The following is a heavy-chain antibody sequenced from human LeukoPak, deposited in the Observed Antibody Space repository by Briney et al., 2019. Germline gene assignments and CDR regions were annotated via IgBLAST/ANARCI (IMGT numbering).Heavy chain of an antibody. J-gene: IGHJ4*02. Sequence: SETLSLTCTVSGGSISSGSYYWSWIRQPAGKGLEWIGRIYTSGSTNYNPSLKSRVIISVDTSKNQFSLKLSSVTAADTAVYYCARGPRISLVRGALELDYWGQGTLVTVSS. D-gene: IGHD3-10*01. CDR2: IYTSGST. CDR1: GGSISSGSYY. V-gene: IGHV4-61*02. CDR3: ARGPRISLVRGALELDY.